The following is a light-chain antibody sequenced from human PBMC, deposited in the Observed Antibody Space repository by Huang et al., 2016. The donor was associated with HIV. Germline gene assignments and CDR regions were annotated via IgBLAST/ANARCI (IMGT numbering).Light chain of an antibody. J-gene: IGKJ4*01. Sequence: EIVLSQSPATLSLSPGERATLSCRASQSVSTHLAWYQQKPGQAPRLLIYDASKRATGIPARFSGSGSGTDFTLTISSLEPGDSAVYYCQQRSWPLSLTFGGGTKVEIK. CDR2: DAS. CDR3: QQRSWPLSLT. CDR1: QSVSTH. V-gene: IGKV3-11*01.